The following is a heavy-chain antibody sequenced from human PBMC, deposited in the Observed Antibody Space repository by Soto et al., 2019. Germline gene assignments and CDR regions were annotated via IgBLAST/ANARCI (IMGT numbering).Heavy chain of an antibody. CDR2: INHSGST. CDR3: ARLCTTALLRYYYYGMDV. J-gene: IGHJ6*02. V-gene: IGHV4-34*01. D-gene: IGHD4-4*01. Sequence: PSETLSLTCAVYGGSFSGYYWSWIRQPPGKGLEWIGEINHSGSTNYNPSLKSRVTISVDTSKNQFSLKLSSVTAADTAVYYCARLCTTALLRYYYYGMDVWGQGTTVTVSS. CDR1: GGSFSGYY.